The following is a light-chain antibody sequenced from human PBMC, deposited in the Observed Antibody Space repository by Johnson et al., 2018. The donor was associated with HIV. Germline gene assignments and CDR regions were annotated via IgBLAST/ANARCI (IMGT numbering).Light chain of an antibody. V-gene: IGLV1-51*01. CDR3: GTWDSSLSVYV. CDR1: SSNIGNHY. Sequence: QSVLTQPPSVSAAPGQKVTISCSGTSSNIGNHYVSWYQLLPGTAPKLLIYDNNKRPSGIPDRFSGSKSGTSATLGITGLQTGDEADYYCGTWDSSLSVYVFGTGNKVTVL. CDR2: DNN. J-gene: IGLJ1*01.